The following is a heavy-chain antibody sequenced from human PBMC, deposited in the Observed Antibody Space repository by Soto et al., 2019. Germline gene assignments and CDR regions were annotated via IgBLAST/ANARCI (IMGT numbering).Heavy chain of an antibody. Sequence: QITLKESGPTLVKPTQTLTLTCTFSGFSLSTSGVGVSWIRQPPGKALEWLALIYWDDDKRYSPSLKSRLTITKDTSKNQVVLTMTNMDPVDTATYYCAHSVGPYYYGSGTFDPWGQGTLVTVSS. V-gene: IGHV2-5*02. D-gene: IGHD3-10*01. J-gene: IGHJ5*02. CDR3: AHSVGPYYYGSGTFDP. CDR1: GFSLSTSGVG. CDR2: IYWDDDK.